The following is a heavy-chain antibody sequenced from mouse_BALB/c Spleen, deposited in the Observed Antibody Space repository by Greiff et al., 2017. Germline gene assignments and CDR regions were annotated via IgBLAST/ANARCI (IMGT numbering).Heavy chain of an antibody. D-gene: IGHD2-10*02. J-gene: IGHJ4*01. CDR2: ISSGGSYT. Sequence: EVQGVESGGGLVKPGGSLKLSCAASGFTFSSYAMSWVRQSPEKRLEWVAEISSGGSYTYYPDTVTGRFTISRDNAKNTLYLEMSSLRSEDTAMYYCARDGGYGNYEGAMDYWGQGTSVTVSS. CDR1: GFTFSSYA. V-gene: IGHV5-9-4*01. CDR3: ARDGGYGNYEGAMDY.